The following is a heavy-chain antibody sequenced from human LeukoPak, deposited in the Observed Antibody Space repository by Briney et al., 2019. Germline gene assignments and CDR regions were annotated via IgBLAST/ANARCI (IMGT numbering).Heavy chain of an antibody. Sequence: SVKVSCKASGGTFSSYAISWVRQAPGQGLEWMGGIIPIFGTANYAQKFQGRVTITTDESTSTAYMELSSLRSEDTAVYYCARDRGVSGWRHRGFDYWGQGTLVTVSS. CDR1: GGTFSSYA. CDR2: IIPIFGTA. J-gene: IGHJ4*02. D-gene: IGHD6-19*01. V-gene: IGHV1-69*05. CDR3: ARDRGVSGWRHRGFDY.